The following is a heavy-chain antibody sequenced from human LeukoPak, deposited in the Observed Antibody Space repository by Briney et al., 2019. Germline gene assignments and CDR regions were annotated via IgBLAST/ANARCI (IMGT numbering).Heavy chain of an antibody. V-gene: IGHV3-23*01. CDR3: ARAVDYRNYFDY. CDR1: GFTFSTYA. Sequence: GGSLRLSCEAFGFTFSTYAMSWVRQAPGKGLEWVSGISISGGSAYYADSVKGRFTVSRDNSKNTLYLQMNRLRAEDTAVYYCARAVDYRNYFDYWGQGTLVTVSS. CDR2: ISISGGSA. J-gene: IGHJ4*02. D-gene: IGHD4-11*01.